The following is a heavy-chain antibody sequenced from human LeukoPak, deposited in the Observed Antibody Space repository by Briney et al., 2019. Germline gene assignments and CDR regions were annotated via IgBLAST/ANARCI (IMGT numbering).Heavy chain of an antibody. Sequence: ASVKVSCKASGYTFTSYYMHWVRQAPGQGLEWMGIINPSGGSTSYAQKFQGRVTITADKSTSTAYMELSSLRSEDTAVYYCAGGLVDYYGSGSYWNWFDPWGQGTLVTVSS. J-gene: IGHJ5*02. CDR2: INPSGGST. CDR1: GYTFTSYY. CDR3: AGGLVDYYGSGSYWNWFDP. V-gene: IGHV1-46*01. D-gene: IGHD3-10*01.